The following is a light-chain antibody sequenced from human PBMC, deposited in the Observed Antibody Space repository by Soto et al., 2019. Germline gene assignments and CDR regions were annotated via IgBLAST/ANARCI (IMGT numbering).Light chain of an antibody. V-gene: IGKV3-20*01. CDR1: QSVSSSY. J-gene: IGKJ5*01. CDR2: GAS. CDR3: HQYGSSLIT. Sequence: EIVLTQSPGTLSLSPGERATVSCRASQSVSSSYLAWYQQKPGQAPRLLIYGASTRATGIPDRFSGSGSGTDFTLTISRLESEDFAVDYCHQYGSSLITFGQGTRLEIK.